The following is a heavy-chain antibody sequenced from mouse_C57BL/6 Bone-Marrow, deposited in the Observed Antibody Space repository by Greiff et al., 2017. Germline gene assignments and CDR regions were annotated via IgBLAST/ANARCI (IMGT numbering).Heavy chain of an antibody. J-gene: IGHJ2*01. D-gene: IGHD1-1*01. V-gene: IGHV1-81*01. Sequence: QVQLQQSGAELARPGASVKLSCKASGYTFTSYGISWVKQRTGQGLEWIGEIYPRSGTTYYNEKFKGKATLTADKSSSTAYMELRSLTYEGSAVYFCARRTTVVPLDYWGQGTTLTVSS. CDR3: ARRTTVVPLDY. CDR1: GYTFTSYG. CDR2: IYPRSGTT.